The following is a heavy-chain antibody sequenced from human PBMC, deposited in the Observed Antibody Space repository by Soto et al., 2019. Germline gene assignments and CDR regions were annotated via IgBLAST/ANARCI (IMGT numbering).Heavy chain of an antibody. CDR1: GFTFSSYG. D-gene: IGHD3-22*01. V-gene: IGHV3-33*01. CDR3: ARGRGDAFYYYDSSGYYENY. Sequence: VQLVESGGGLVQPGRSLRLSCAASGFTFSSYGMHWVRQAPGKGLEWVAVIWYDGSNKYYADSVKGRFTISRDNSKNTLYLQMISLRAEDTDVYYFARGRGDAFYYYDSSGYYENYWGQGTLVTVSS. J-gene: IGHJ4*02. CDR2: IWYDGSNK.